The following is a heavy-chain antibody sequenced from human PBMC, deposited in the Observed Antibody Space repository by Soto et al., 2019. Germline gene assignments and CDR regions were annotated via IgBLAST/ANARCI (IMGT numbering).Heavy chain of an antibody. V-gene: IGHV1-2*04. CDR3: ARALPPGSSSWYPGWFGP. Sequence: QVQLVQSGAEVKKPGASVKVSCKASGYTFTGYYMHWVRQAPGQGLEWMGWINPNSGGTNYAQKFQGWVTRTRDTAISTAYMELSRLRSDDTAVYYCARALPPGSSSWYPGWFGPWGQGTLVTVSS. D-gene: IGHD6-13*01. CDR2: INPNSGGT. CDR1: GYTFTGYY. J-gene: IGHJ5*02.